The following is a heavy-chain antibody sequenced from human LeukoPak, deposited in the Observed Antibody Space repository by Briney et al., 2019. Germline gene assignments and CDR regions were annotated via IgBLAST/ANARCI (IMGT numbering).Heavy chain of an antibody. Sequence: PSGTLSLTCTVSGGSVTSGYYYWTWIRQYPGKGLEWIGYIHPSGITDYNPSLESRVTMSLDTSQNQFSLKLTSVTAADTAIYYCSRGQDAFKTGYWGQGTLVTVSS. CDR3: SRGQDAFKTGY. V-gene: IGHV4-31*03. CDR2: IHPSGIT. D-gene: IGHD5-24*01. CDR1: GGSVTSGYYY. J-gene: IGHJ4*02.